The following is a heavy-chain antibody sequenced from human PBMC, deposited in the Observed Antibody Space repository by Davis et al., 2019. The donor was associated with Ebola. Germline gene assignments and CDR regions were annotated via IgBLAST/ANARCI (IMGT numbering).Heavy chain of an antibody. CDR2: ITSTGGGT. CDR1: GFTFSSYV. CDR3: AKVGGYGYYYYYYMDV. Sequence: PGGSLRLSCAASGFTFSSYVMSWVRQAPGKGLEWVATITSTGGGTFYADPVKGRFIISRDNSKNTLYLQMNSLRAEDTAVYYCAKVGGYGYYYYYYMDVWGKGTTVTVSS. J-gene: IGHJ6*03. D-gene: IGHD5-18*01. V-gene: IGHV3-23*01.